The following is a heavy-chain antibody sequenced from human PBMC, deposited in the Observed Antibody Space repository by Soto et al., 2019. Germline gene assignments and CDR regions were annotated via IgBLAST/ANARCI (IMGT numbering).Heavy chain of an antibody. D-gene: IGHD6-13*01. CDR3: AKGGPFSIAAAGTQ. J-gene: IGHJ4*02. Sequence: GGSLRLSCVASGLTFGDRAMSWVRQSQGEGLEWVSTITDTGGDAKYADSVKGRFTISRDNSKNTLYLQMNSLRVEDTAVYYCAKGGPFSIAAAGTQWGQGTLVTVSS. CDR1: GLTFGDRA. CDR2: ITDTGGDA. V-gene: IGHV3-23*01.